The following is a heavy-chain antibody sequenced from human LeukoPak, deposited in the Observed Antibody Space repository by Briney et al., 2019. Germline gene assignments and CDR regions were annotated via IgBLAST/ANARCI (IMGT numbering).Heavy chain of an antibody. Sequence: GGSLRLSCAASGFSVSSKYMSWVRQAPGKGLEGVSVIYSGGNTKYADSVKGRFTISRDNSKNTLYLQMNSLRAEDTAVYYCAREGVFDSSGYNDALDIWGQGTMVTVSS. CDR3: AREGVFDSSGYNDALDI. V-gene: IGHV3-53*01. CDR1: GFSVSSKY. J-gene: IGHJ3*02. CDR2: IYSGGNT. D-gene: IGHD3-22*01.